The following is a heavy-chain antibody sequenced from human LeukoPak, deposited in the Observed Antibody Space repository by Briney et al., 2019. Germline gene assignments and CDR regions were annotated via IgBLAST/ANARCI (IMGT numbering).Heavy chain of an antibody. CDR2: INTDERTT. J-gene: IGHJ4*02. D-gene: IGHD5-12*01. Sequence: PGGSLRLSCTASGFPFSNYWMHWVRQAPGKGLLWVSRINTDERTTDYADSVKGRFTVSRDNSKNTLYLQMNTLRAEDAAVYYCARRTVDHAIYDYWGQGTLVTVSS. CDR1: GFPFSNYW. V-gene: IGHV3-74*01. CDR3: ARRTVDHAIYDY.